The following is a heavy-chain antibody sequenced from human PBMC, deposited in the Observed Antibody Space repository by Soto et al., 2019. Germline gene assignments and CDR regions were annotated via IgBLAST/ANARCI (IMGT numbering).Heavy chain of an antibody. V-gene: IGHV3-48*03. Sequence: EVQLVESGGGLVQPGGSLRLSCVASGFTFSSYEMNWVRQAPGKGLEWVSNISSTGSAIYYADSVRGRFTISRDNAKKSLYLQMNSLRAEDTAVYYCARDGPWTTVTTYGLDVWGQGTTVTVSS. J-gene: IGHJ6*02. D-gene: IGHD4-4*01. CDR2: ISSTGSAI. CDR1: GFTFSSYE. CDR3: ARDGPWTTVTTYGLDV.